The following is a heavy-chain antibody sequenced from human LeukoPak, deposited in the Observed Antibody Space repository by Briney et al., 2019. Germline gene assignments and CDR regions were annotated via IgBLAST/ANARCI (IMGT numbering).Heavy chain of an antibody. CDR1: GYTFTSYG. CDR2: INTNTGNP. CDR3: ARVPSGGEPRFDP. J-gene: IGHJ5*02. D-gene: IGHD2-15*01. Sequence: VASVKVSCKASGYTFTSYGISWVRQAPGQGLEWMGWINTNTGNPTYAQGFTGRFVFSLDTSVSTAYLQISSLKAEDTAVYYCARVPSGGEPRFDPWGQGTLVTVSS. V-gene: IGHV7-4-1*02.